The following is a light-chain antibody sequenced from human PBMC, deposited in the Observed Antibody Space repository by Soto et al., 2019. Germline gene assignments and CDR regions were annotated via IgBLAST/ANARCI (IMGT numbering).Light chain of an antibody. J-gene: IGKJ2*01. CDR2: VAS. Sequence: AIQMTQSPCSLSASVGDRVTITCRASQGIKNDVAWYQQKPGKAPMLLIHVASTLQSGVPSRFSGTGSGTDFTLAISSLQPEDLATYYCLQDYNYPYTFGQGTKLEI. V-gene: IGKV1-6*01. CDR3: LQDYNYPYT. CDR1: QGIKND.